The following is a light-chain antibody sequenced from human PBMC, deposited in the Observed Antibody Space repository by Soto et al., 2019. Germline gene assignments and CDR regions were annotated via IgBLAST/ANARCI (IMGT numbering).Light chain of an antibody. J-gene: IGKJ4*01. CDR2: HAA. Sequence: EIVMTQSPATLSVSPGERATLSCRASQSVSNNVAWYQQKPGQAPRLLIYHAATRATGIPARFSGSGSGIEVTLTISSLQSEDFAVYYCQRFNEWPLTFGGGTKVEIK. CDR1: QSVSNN. CDR3: QRFNEWPLT. V-gene: IGKV3-15*01.